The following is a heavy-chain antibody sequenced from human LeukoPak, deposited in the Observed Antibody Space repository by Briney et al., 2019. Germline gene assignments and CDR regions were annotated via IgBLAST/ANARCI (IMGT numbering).Heavy chain of an antibody. CDR3: AREETNYDFWSGSMAGAFDI. Sequence: GESLKISCKGSGYSFTSYWIGWVRQMPGKGLEWMGIIYPGDSDTRYSPSSQGQVTISADKSISTAYLQWSSLKASDTAMYYCAREETNYDFWSGSMAGAFDIWGQGTMVTVSS. CDR2: IYPGDSDT. J-gene: IGHJ3*02. CDR1: GYSFTSYW. V-gene: IGHV5-51*01. D-gene: IGHD3-3*01.